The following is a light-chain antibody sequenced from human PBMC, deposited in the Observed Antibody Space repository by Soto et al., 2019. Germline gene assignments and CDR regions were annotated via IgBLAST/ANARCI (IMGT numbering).Light chain of an antibody. J-gene: IGKJ4*01. V-gene: IGKV1-5*01. CDR3: QQYGSAPPLT. Sequence: DIQVTQSNAKLSSSVGDIVTITSRASQTISTWMAWYQQKPGKAPKLLVYDASTLQSGVASRFSGSGSGTDFTLTISRLEPEDFAVYYCQQYGSAPPLTFGGGGKVDIK. CDR1: QTISTW. CDR2: DAS.